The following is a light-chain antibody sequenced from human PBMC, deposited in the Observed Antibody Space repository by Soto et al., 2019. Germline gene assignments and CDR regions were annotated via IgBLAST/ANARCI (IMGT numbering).Light chain of an antibody. CDR3: QQYGSSWLT. J-gene: IGKJ4*02. CDR1: QSVSSSY. Sequence: EIVLTQSPGTLSLSPGERATLSCRASQSVSSSYLSWYQQKPGQAPRRLIYGASSRATGIPDRFSGSGAGIDFTLTISRLEPEDFAVYYCQQYGSSWLTFGGGTKVEIK. CDR2: GAS. V-gene: IGKV3-20*01.